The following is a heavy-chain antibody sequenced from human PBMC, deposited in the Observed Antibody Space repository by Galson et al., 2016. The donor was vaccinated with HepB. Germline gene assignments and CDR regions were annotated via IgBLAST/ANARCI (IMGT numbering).Heavy chain of an antibody. CDR3: TRLTTVGRGADAFDI. CDR2: INGGNGNT. V-gene: IGHV1-3*01. Sequence: SVKVSCKASAYTFTTYTFHWVRQAPGQSLEWMGWINGGNGNTKYSQSFQGRLTITRDRSADTVYMELRRLRSEDTAVYYCTRLTTVGRGADAFDIWGQGTTVIVSS. J-gene: IGHJ3*02. CDR1: AYTFTTYT. D-gene: IGHD1-1*01.